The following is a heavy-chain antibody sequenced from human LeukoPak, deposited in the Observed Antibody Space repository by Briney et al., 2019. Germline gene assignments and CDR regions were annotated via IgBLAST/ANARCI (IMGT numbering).Heavy chain of an antibody. CDR2: INHSGST. CDR3: ARDNYDSSGYHY. V-gene: IGHV4-34*01. J-gene: IGHJ4*02. D-gene: IGHD3-22*01. Sequence: SETLSLTCAVYGGSFSGYYWSWIRQPPGKGLEWIGEINHSGSTNYNPSLKSRVTISVDTSKNQFSLKLSSVTAADTAAYYCARDNYDSSGYHYWGQGTLVTVSS. CDR1: GGSFSGYY.